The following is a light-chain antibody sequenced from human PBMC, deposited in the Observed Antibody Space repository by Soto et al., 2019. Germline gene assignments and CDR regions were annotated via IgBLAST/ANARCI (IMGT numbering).Light chain of an antibody. CDR2: GAS. V-gene: IGKV3-20*01. Sequence: EIVLTQSPGTLSLSPGERATHSCRASQSVSGTYLAWYQQKPGQPPRLLIYGASSRATGIPDRFSGSGSGTDFTLTISRLEPEDFAVYHCHQYGSSPRTFGQGTKVDI. CDR1: QSVSGTY. J-gene: IGKJ1*01. CDR3: HQYGSSPRT.